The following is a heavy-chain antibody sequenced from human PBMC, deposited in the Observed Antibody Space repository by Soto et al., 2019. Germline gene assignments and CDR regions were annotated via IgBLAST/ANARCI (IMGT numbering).Heavy chain of an antibody. CDR2: IIPILGIA. J-gene: IGHJ6*03. CDR1: GDTYSRHP. V-gene: IGHV1-69*02. CDR3: ASVAEMGTMTKGNFDYMDG. D-gene: IGHD7-27*01. Sequence: VQLVQSGAEVKKPGSSVKVSCKASGDTYSRHPLSWVRKAPGQGLEWIGRIIPILGIAHYAQNLQGRVTITADKSTSTADMDVSSLRSEATAVYDCASVAEMGTMTKGNFDYMDGWAKGTPGTVAS.